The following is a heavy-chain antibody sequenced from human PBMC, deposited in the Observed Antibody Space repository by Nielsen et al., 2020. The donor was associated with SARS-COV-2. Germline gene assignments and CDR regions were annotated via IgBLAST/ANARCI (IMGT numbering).Heavy chain of an antibody. CDR2: VSRDGSDT. CDR3: AKDVWSGAHQIGPDY. Sequence: GGSLRLSCAASGFTFRNHGMHWVRQVAGKGLEWVAIVSRDGSDTFYVDSLEGRFTISRDTYKNTVYLKMNSLRAEDTAVYHCAKDVWSGAHQIGPDYWGQGTLVTVSS. J-gene: IGHJ4*02. D-gene: IGHD3-3*01. CDR1: GFTFRNHG. V-gene: IGHV3-30*18.